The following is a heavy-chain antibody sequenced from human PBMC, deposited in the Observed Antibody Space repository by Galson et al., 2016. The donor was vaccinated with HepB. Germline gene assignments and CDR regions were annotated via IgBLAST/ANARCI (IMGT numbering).Heavy chain of an antibody. D-gene: IGHD5-12*01. CDR1: EYSFTRHW. V-gene: IGHV5-51*01. CDR2: IYPGDSDT. J-gene: IGHJ4*02. CDR3: ARIFTGYDSYFDY. Sequence: QSGAEVTKPGQSLKISCKGSEYSFTRHWIAWVRQMPGKGLEWMGIIYPGDSDTRYSPSFQGQVTISVDKSISTTYLQWSSLKASDTAIYYCARIFTGYDSYFDYWGQVTLVTVSS.